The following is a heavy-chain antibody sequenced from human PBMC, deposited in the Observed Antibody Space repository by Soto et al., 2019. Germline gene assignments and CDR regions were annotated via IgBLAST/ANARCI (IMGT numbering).Heavy chain of an antibody. CDR2: IIPIFGTA. J-gene: IGHJ5*02. CDR1: GGTFSSYA. D-gene: IGHD6-6*01. V-gene: IGHV1-69*13. Sequence: SVKVSCKASGGTFSSYAISWVRQAPGQGLEWMGGIIPIFGTANYAQKFQGRVTITADESTSTAYMELSSLRSEDTAVYYCARGRGIAARNWFDPWGEGTLVSVSS. CDR3: ARGRGIAARNWFDP.